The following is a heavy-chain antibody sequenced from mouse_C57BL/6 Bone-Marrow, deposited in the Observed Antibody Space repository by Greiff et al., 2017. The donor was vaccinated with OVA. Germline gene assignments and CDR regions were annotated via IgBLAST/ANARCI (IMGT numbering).Heavy chain of an antibody. CDR3: AKGAYYPDY. CDR2: IDPSDSYT. D-gene: IGHD1-1*01. CDR1: GYTFTSYW. V-gene: IGHV1-50*01. J-gene: IGHJ3*01. Sequence: VQRVESGAELVKPGASVKLSCKASGYTFTSYWMQWVKQRPGQGLEWIGEIDPSDSYTNYNQKFKGKATLTVDTSSSTAYMQLSSLTSEDSAVYYCAKGAYYPDYWGQGTLVTVSA.